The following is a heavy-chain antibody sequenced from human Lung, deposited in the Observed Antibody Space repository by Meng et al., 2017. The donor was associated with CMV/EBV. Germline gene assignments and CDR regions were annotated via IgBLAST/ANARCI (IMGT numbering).Heavy chain of an antibody. Sequence: QVQIQESGPGLVKPSEXLSRICIVSGASSKNYNWNWVRQPAGQGLEWIGLIHVIRHTVYNPSLKSRVTVSLDGSDSQFSLTLKSVAAADTATYYCAGSRPGGGACDYWGQGTLVTVSS. V-gene: IGHV4-4*07. J-gene: IGHJ4*02. CDR1: GASSKNYN. D-gene: IGHD3-16*01. CDR3: AGSRPGGGACDY. CDR2: IHVIRHT.